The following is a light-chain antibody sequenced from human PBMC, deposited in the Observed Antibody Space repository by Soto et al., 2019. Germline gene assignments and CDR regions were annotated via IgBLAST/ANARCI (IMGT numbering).Light chain of an antibody. Sequence: QAVLTQPPSASGTPGQRVTISCSGSSSNIGSSTVNWYQQFPGTAPKVLIYNNDQRPSGVPARFSGSKSGTSASLAISGLQSEDEADYYCAAWHDSPKGWVFGGGTKLTVL. J-gene: IGLJ3*02. V-gene: IGLV1-44*01. CDR3: AAWHDSPKGWV. CDR2: NND. CDR1: SSNIGSST.